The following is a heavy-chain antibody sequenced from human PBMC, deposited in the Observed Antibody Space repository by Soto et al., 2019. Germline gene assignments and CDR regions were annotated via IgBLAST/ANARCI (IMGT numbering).Heavy chain of an antibody. V-gene: IGHV3-21*01. CDR1: GFTFSSYS. Sequence: EVQLVESGGGLVKPGGSLRLSCAASGFTFSSYSMNWVRQAPGKGLEWVSSISSSSSYIYYADSVKGRFTISRDNAKNSLYLKMKSLRAEDTDVYYCASDGSLFAHAFDIWGQGTMVTVSS. CDR2: ISSSSSYI. D-gene: IGHD6-13*01. CDR3: ASDGSLFAHAFDI. J-gene: IGHJ3*02.